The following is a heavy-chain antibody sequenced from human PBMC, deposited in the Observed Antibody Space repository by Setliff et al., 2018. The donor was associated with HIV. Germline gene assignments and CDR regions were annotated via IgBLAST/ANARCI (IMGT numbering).Heavy chain of an antibody. CDR2: IKSSSGDT. CDR3: ARGSGLLTAPLNY. CDR1: GYTFIGYY. Sequence: GASVKVSCKASGYTFIGYYMHWVRQAPGQGLEWMGWIKSSSGDTNYARKFQGRVTMTRDTSISTAYMELNRLSSDDTAVYYCARGSGLLTAPLNYWGQGTLVTVSS. J-gene: IGHJ4*02. V-gene: IGHV1-2*02. D-gene: IGHD5-18*01.